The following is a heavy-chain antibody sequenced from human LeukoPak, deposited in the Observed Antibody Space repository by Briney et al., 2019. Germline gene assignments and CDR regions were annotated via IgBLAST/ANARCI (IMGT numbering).Heavy chain of an antibody. V-gene: IGHV4-30-4*02. CDR2: IYYSGST. CDR1: GGSISSGDYY. CDR3: ARGWDMNIWGSYDPNYFDH. D-gene: IGHD3-16*01. J-gene: IGHJ4*02. Sequence: SETLSLTCTVSGGSISSGDYYWSWIRQPPGKGLEWIGYIYYSGSTYYNPSLKGRVTISVDTSKNQVSLKLISVTAADTAVYYCARGWDMNIWGSYDPNYFDHWGQGTLVTVSS.